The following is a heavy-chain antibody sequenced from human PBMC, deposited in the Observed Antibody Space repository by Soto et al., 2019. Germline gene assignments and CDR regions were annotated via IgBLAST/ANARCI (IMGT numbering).Heavy chain of an antibody. D-gene: IGHD3-3*01. V-gene: IGHV3-23*01. J-gene: IGHJ4*02. Sequence: EVQLLESGGGLAQPGGSLRLSCAASGFSFSSYAMSWVRQAPGKGLEWVSAISGSGDSTYYADSVKGRFTISRDNSKNTMYLQMDSLRAEDTAVYYCAKDRGGVSSFGVIIPYYFDYWGQGTLVTVSS. CDR3: AKDRGGVSSFGVIIPYYFDY. CDR2: ISGSGDST. CDR1: GFSFSSYA.